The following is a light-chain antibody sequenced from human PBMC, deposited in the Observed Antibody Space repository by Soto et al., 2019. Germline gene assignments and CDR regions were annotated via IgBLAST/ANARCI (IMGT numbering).Light chain of an antibody. CDR1: QSVGSN. V-gene: IGKV3-20*01. Sequence: EIVVTQSPATLSVSPGERATLSCRASQSVGSNLAWYQQRPGQAPRLLIYAASSRATGIPDRFSGSGSGTDFTLTISRLEPEDFAVYYCQQYGSSPPTFGQGTKVDIK. CDR2: AAS. CDR3: QQYGSSPPT. J-gene: IGKJ1*01.